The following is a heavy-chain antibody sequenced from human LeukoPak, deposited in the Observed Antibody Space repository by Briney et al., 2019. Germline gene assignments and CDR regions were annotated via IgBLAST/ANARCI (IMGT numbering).Heavy chain of an antibody. CDR1: GYTLTELS. CDR2: FDPEDDET. CDR3: ATAKTMITFGGVTGGAFDI. Sequence: ASVKVSCKVSGYTLTELSMHWVRQAPGKGLEWMGGFDPEDDETIYAQKFQGRVTMTEDTSTDTAYMELSSLRSEDTAVYYCATAKTMITFGGVTGGAFDIWGQGTMVTVSS. V-gene: IGHV1-24*01. D-gene: IGHD3-16*01. J-gene: IGHJ3*02.